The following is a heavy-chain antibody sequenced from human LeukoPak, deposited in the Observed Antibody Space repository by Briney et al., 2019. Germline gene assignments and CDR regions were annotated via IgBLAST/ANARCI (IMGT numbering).Heavy chain of an antibody. V-gene: IGHV4-59*01. Sequence: SETLSLTCTVSGGSISRYYWSWIRQPPGKGLEWIGYIYYSGSTNDNPSLKSRVTISVDTSKNQFSLKLSSVTAADTAVYYCARERGQWLDRAFDYWGQGTLVTVSS. J-gene: IGHJ4*02. CDR3: ARERGQWLDRAFDY. D-gene: IGHD6-19*01. CDR2: IYYSGST. CDR1: GGSISRYY.